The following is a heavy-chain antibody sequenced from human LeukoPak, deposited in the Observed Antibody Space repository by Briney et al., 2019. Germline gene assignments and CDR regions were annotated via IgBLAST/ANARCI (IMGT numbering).Heavy chain of an antibody. Sequence: SETLSLTCAVYGGSFSGYYWSWIRQPPGKGLEWIGEINHSGSTNYNPSLKSRVTISVDTSKNQLSLKLSSVTAADTAVYYCARAISYYYGMDVWGQGTTVTVSS. J-gene: IGHJ6*02. D-gene: IGHD3-9*01. CDR1: GGSFSGYY. CDR2: INHSGST. V-gene: IGHV4-34*01. CDR3: ARAISYYYGMDV.